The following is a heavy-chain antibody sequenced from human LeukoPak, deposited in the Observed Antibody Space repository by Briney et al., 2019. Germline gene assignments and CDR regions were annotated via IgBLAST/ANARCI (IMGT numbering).Heavy chain of an antibody. Sequence: PSETLSLTCTVSGGSISSSSYYWGWIRQPPGKGLEWIGSIYYSGSTYYNPSLKSRVTISVDTSKNQFSLKLSSVTAADTAVYYCASMQWFGELSGWFDPWGQGTLVTVSS. D-gene: IGHD3-10*01. CDR3: ASMQWFGELSGWFDP. CDR2: IYYSGST. J-gene: IGHJ5*02. V-gene: IGHV4-39*07. CDR1: GGSISSSSYY.